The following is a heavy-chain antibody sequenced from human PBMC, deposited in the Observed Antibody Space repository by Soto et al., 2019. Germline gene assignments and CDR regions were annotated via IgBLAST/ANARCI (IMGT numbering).Heavy chain of an antibody. D-gene: IGHD6-19*01. CDR3: ARFSGSYYYAMDV. CDR2: INHSGST. V-gene: IGHV4-4*02. Sequence: PSETLSLTCAVSGGSISSSNWWSWVRQPPGMGLEWIGEINHSGSTNYNPSLKSRVTISVDTSKNQFSLQLKSVTAADTALYYCARFSGSYYYAMDVWGQGSTVTVSS. J-gene: IGHJ6*02. CDR1: GGSISSSNW.